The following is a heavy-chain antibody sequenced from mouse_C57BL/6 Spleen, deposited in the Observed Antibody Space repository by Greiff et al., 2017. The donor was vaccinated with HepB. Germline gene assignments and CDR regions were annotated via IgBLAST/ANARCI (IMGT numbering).Heavy chain of an antibody. CDR3: AREKFITTVVEDY. J-gene: IGHJ2*01. CDR2: INPYNGGT. D-gene: IGHD1-1*01. Sequence: VQLRQSGPVLVKPGASVKMSCKASGYTFTDYYMNWVKQSHGKSLEWIGVINPYNGGTSYNQKFKGKATLTVDKSSSTAYMELNSLTSEDSAVYYCAREKFITTVVEDYWGQGTTLTVSS. V-gene: IGHV1-19*01. CDR1: GYTFTDYY.